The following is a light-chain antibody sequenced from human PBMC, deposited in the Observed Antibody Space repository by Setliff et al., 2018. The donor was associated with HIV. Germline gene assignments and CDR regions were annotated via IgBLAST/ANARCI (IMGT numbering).Light chain of an antibody. J-gene: IGLJ1*01. CDR2: EVS. V-gene: IGLV2-14*01. CDR3: SSFLSTTTSV. CDR1: SSDVGFSNS. Sequence: QSALTQPAPVSGSPGQSITISCTGISSDVGFSNSVSWYQQHPGKAPKLLVYEVSNRPSGVSNRFSGSKSGNTASLTISGLQAEDEGDYYCSSFLSTTTSVFGTGTKVTVL.